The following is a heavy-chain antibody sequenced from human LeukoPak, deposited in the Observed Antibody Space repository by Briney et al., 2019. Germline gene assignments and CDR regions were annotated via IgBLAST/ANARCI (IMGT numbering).Heavy chain of an antibody. CDR2: IYSSEST. Sequence: SETLSLTCTVSGASVSGSPYYWGWIRQPPGKGLEWIGSIYSSESTYYNASLQSRVTISIETSKNQISLRLNSVTAADTAIYYCAKSGGYGLIDYWGQGTLVTVSS. CDR3: AKSGGYGLIDY. D-gene: IGHD1-26*01. J-gene: IGHJ4*02. CDR1: GASVSGSPYY. V-gene: IGHV4-39*01.